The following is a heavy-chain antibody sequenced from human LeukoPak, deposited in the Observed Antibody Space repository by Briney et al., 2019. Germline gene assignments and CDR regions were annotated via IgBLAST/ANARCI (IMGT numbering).Heavy chain of an antibody. CDR1: GFTFSSYA. Sequence: GGSLRLSCAASGFTFSSYAMTWVRQAPGKGLEWVSAISGSGGSTYYADSVKGRFTISRDNSKNTLFLQMNSLRSEDTAVYYCATNAMELHYWGQGTLVTVSS. D-gene: IGHD1-7*01. CDR2: ISGSGGST. J-gene: IGHJ4*02. V-gene: IGHV3-23*01. CDR3: ATNAMELHY.